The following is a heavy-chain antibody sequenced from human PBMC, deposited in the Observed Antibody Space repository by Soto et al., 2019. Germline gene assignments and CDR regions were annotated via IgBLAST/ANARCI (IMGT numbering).Heavy chain of an antibody. CDR3: ARGPYGTGGDYYYGMDV. CDR1: GLTVSSNY. Sequence: EVQLEESGGGLVQPGGSLRLSCAVSGLTVSSNYMSWVRQAPGKGLEWVSVLYSGGDTYYADSVRGRFTISRHNSKNTLFLQMNRVRAEDTALYYCARGPYGTGGDYYYGMDVWGQGTTVTVSS. D-gene: IGHD3-10*01. CDR2: LYSGGDT. V-gene: IGHV3-53*04. J-gene: IGHJ6*02.